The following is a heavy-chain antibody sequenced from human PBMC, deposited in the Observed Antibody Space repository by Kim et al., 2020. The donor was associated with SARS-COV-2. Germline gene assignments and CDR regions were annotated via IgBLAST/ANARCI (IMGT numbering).Heavy chain of an antibody. V-gene: IGHV1-18*01. CDR1: GYTFPSYG. Sequence: ASVKVSCKASGYTFPSYGISWVRQAPGQGLEWMGWISDYNGNTNYAQKLQGRVTMTTDTSTRKAYMELRSLRSDDTAVYNCARAPPGGRRIEYWGQGTLVTVSS. CDR3: ARAPPGGRRIEY. D-gene: IGHD3-10*01. J-gene: IGHJ4*02. CDR2: ISDYNGNT.